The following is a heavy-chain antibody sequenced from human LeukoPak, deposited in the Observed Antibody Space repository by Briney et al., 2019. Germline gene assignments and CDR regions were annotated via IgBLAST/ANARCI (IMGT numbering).Heavy chain of an antibody. CDR1: GFTFNRYS. CDR2: ISSSSRYI. V-gene: IGHV3-21*01. CDR3: ALAGILWFGEDY. J-gene: IGHJ4*02. Sequence: GGSLRLSCAASGFTFNRYSMNWVRQAPGKGLEWVSSISSSSRYIYYADSVKGRFTISRDNAKNSLYLQMNSLRAEDTAVYHCALAGILWFGEDYWGQGTLVTVSS. D-gene: IGHD3-10*01.